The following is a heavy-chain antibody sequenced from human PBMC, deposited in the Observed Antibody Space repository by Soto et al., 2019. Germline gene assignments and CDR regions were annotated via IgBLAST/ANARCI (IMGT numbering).Heavy chain of an antibody. CDR1: GFTVSSNY. CDR3: ARGGRNYYDSRKYYFDY. CDR2: IYSGGST. D-gene: IGHD3-22*01. J-gene: IGHJ4*02. Sequence: GGSLRLSCAASGFTVSSNYMSWVRQAPGKGLEWVSVIYSGGSTYYADSVKGRFTISRDNSKNTLYLQMNSLRAEDTAVYYCARGGRNYYDSRKYYFDYWGQGTLVTVSS. V-gene: IGHV3-53*01.